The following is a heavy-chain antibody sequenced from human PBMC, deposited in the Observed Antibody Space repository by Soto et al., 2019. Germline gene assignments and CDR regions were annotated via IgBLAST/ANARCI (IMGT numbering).Heavy chain of an antibody. J-gene: IGHJ6*04. CDR2: INSDGSST. Sequence: GGSLRLSCAASGFTFSSYWMHWVRQAPGKGLVWVSRINSDGSSTSYADSVKGRFTISRDNAKNTLYLQMNSLRAEDTAVYDCARRLSYSPGRDVWGKGTTVTVAS. D-gene: IGHD1-26*01. CDR1: GFTFSSYW. V-gene: IGHV3-74*01. CDR3: ARRLSYSPGRDV.